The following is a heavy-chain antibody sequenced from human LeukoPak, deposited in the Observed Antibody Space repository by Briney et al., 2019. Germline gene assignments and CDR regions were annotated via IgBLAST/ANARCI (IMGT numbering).Heavy chain of an antibody. J-gene: IGHJ4*02. CDR3: ARDRRVSRFDY. CDR2: ISSSSSYT. Sequence: GGSLRLSCAASGFTSSDYYMSWIRQAPGKGLEWISYISSSSSYTNYADSVKGRFTISRDNAKNSLYLQMNSLRAEDTAVYYCARDRRVSRFDYWGQGTLVTVSS. V-gene: IGHV3-11*05. CDR1: GFTSSDYY.